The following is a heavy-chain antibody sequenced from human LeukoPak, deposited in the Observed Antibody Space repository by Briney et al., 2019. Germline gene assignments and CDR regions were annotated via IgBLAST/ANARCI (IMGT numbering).Heavy chain of an antibody. J-gene: IGHJ3*02. CDR1: GYSISSGYY. CDR3: ARDRCNSTTCASRGAFDI. V-gene: IGHV4-38-2*02. Sequence: PSETLSLTCTVSGYSISSGYYWGWIRQPPGKGLEWIGSIYHSGSTYYNPSLKSRVTISVDTSKNQFSLKLTSVTAADTAVYYCARDRCNSTTCASRGAFDIWGQGTMVTVSS. D-gene: IGHD2-2*01. CDR2: IYHSGST.